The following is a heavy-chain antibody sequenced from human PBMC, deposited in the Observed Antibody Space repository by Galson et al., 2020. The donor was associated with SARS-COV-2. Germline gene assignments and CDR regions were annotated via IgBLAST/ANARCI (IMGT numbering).Heavy chain of an antibody. CDR1: GYTLNGYH. CDR2: INPNSGGT. Sequence: ASVKVSCKASGYTLNGYHFHWVRQAPGQGLEWMGWINPNSGGTIYGQKFQDRVTMTRDTSIRTVYMELSSLRSDDTAIYYCVEDGQKIWGQGTVVTVSS. V-gene: IGHV1-2*02. CDR3: VEDGQKI. J-gene: IGHJ3*02.